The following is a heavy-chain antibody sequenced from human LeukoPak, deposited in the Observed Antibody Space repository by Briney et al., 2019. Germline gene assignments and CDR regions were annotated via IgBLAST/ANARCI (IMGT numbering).Heavy chain of an antibody. CDR2: VNHFGTT. J-gene: IGHJ6*02. Sequence: SETLSLTCAVSGGSFSHHYWTWIRQPPGKGLEWIGEVNHFGTTNSDPSLKSRVTISAATSSNQVSLTLNSVTAADTAVYFCARGHRSAMRSSGWPPSPYYGMDVWGQGTTVTVSS. V-gene: IGHV4-34*01. CDR3: ARGHRSAMRSSGWPPSPYYGMDV. CDR1: GGSFSHHY. D-gene: IGHD6-19*01.